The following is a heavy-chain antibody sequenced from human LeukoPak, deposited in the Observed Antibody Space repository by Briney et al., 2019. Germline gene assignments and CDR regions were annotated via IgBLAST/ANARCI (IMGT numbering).Heavy chain of an antibody. J-gene: IGHJ6*02. Sequence: GGSLRLSCAASGFTFSSYSMNWVRQAPGKGLEWVSYISSSSSTIYYADSVKGRFTISRDNAKNSLYLQMNSLRAEDTALYYCAKVLLLRRYYYGMDVWGQGTTVTVS. CDR3: AKVLLLRRYYYGMDV. D-gene: IGHD1/OR15-1a*01. CDR1: GFTFSSYS. V-gene: IGHV3-48*04. CDR2: ISSSSSTI.